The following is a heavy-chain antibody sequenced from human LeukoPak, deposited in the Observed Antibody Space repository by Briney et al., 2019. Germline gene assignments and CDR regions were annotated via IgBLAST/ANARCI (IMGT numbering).Heavy chain of an antibody. V-gene: IGHV4-39*07. Sequence: KTSETLSLTCTVSGGSISSSSYYWGWIRQPPGKGLEGMGGIYYSGSTYYNPSLKSRVTISVDTSKNQFSLKLSSVTAADTAVYYCARSITMIVVVISYAFDIWGQGTMVTVSS. J-gene: IGHJ3*02. CDR3: ARSITMIVVVISYAFDI. CDR1: GGSISSSSYY. CDR2: IYYSGST. D-gene: IGHD3-22*01.